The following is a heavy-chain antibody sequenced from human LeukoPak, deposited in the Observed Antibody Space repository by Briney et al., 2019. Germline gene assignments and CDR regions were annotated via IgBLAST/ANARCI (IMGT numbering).Heavy chain of an antibody. V-gene: IGHV1-2*02. Sequence: ASVKVSCKASGYTFTGYYMHWVRQAPGQGLEWMGWINPNSGGTNYAQKFQGRVTMTRDTSISTAYMELSRLRSDDTAVYYCARTPYYYDSSGYPFDYWGQGTLVTVSS. J-gene: IGHJ4*02. CDR3: ARTPYYYDSSGYPFDY. CDR2: INPNSGGT. D-gene: IGHD3-22*01. CDR1: GYTFTGYY.